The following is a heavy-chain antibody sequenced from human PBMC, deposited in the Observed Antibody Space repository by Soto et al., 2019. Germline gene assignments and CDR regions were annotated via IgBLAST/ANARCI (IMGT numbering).Heavy chain of an antibody. CDR2: IKSDGSST. D-gene: IGHD2-15*01. V-gene: IGHV3-74*01. CDR1: GFTFSSYW. J-gene: IGHJ4*02. Sequence: EVQLVESGGGLVQPGGSLRLSCAASGFTFSSYWMHWVRQAPGKGLVWVSRIKSDGSSTNYADSVKGRFTISRANAKNTLYLQMNSLRAEDTAVYYCARGIVVVVGAADYWGQGTLVTVSS. CDR3: ARGIVVVVGAADY.